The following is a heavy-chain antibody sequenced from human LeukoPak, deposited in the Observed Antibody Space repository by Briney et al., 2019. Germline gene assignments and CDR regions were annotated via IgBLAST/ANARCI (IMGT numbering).Heavy chain of an antibody. CDR1: GFTFSSYA. V-gene: IGHV3-23*01. Sequence: GGSLRLSCAASGFTFSSYAMSWVRQAPGKGLEWVSAISGSGGSTYFEDSVKGRFTISRDNSKNTLYLQMNSLRAEDTAVYYCAKEHCSSTSCYFFVLSDAFDIWGQGTMVTVSS. CDR2: ISGSGGST. J-gene: IGHJ3*02. D-gene: IGHD2-2*01. CDR3: AKEHCSSTSCYFFVLSDAFDI.